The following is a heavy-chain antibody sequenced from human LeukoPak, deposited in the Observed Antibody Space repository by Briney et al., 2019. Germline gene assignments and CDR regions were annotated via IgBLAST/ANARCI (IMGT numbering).Heavy chain of an antibody. Sequence: PSETLSPTCTVSGGSVSSYYWSWIRQPPGKGLEWIGYIYYSGSTNYNPSLKSRVTISVDTSKNQFSLKLSSVTAEDTAVYYCARGRHYYESSDYYYEGDGFDVWGQGTMVTVSS. J-gene: IGHJ3*01. CDR2: IYYSGST. D-gene: IGHD3-22*01. CDR1: GGSVSSYY. CDR3: ARGRHYYESSDYYYEGDGFDV. V-gene: IGHV4-59*02.